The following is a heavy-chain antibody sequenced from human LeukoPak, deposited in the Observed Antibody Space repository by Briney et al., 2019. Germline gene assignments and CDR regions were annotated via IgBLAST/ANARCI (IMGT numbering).Heavy chain of an antibody. D-gene: IGHD4-11*01. Sequence: GGSLRLSCAASGFPFSGYGMHWVRQAPGKGLEWVAVAYGDGSSQYYADSVKGRFTISRDNSKNTLYLQMNSLRAEDTAVYYCATNDYSDYGGVDYWGQGTLVTVSS. J-gene: IGHJ4*02. CDR3: ATNDYSDYGGVDY. CDR1: GFPFSGYG. V-gene: IGHV3-30*02. CDR2: AYGDGSSQ.